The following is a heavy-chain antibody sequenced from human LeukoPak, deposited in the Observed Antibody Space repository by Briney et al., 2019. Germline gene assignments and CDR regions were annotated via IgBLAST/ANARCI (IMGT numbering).Heavy chain of an antibody. Sequence: GGSLRLSCAASGFTFSSYSMNWVRQAPGKGLEWGSYISSSSSTIYYADSVKGRFTISRDNAKNSLYLQMNSLRAEDTAVYYCAREWGSGSYYNLILQALDYWGQGTLVTVSS. CDR3: AREWGSGSYYNLILQALDY. CDR1: GFTFSSYS. V-gene: IGHV3-48*01. J-gene: IGHJ4*02. D-gene: IGHD3-10*01. CDR2: ISSSSSTI.